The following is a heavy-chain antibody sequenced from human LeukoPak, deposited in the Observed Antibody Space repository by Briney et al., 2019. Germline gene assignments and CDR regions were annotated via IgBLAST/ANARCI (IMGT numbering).Heavy chain of an antibody. CDR2: ISAYNGNT. D-gene: IGHD3-3*01. V-gene: IGHV1-18*01. Sequence: ASVKVSCKASGYTFTSYGISWVRQAPGQGLEWMGWISAYNGNTNYAQKLQGRFTMTTDTSTSTAYMELRSLRSDDTAVYYCARDYSAASNFWSGYRRPYFDYWGQGTLVTVSS. CDR3: ARDYSAASNFWSGYRRPYFDY. J-gene: IGHJ4*02. CDR1: GYTFTSYG.